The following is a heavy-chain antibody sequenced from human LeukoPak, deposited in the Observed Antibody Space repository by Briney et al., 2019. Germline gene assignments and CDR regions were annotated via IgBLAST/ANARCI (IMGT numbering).Heavy chain of an antibody. CDR1: GGTFSSYA. Sequence: SVKVSCKASGGTFSSYAISWVRQAPGQGLEWMGGIIPIFGTANYAQKFQGRVTITTDECTSTAYMELSSLRSEDTAVYYCASMIVVVITDGRDAFDIWGQGTMVTVSS. J-gene: IGHJ3*02. CDR2: IIPIFGTA. D-gene: IGHD3-22*01. CDR3: ASMIVVVITDGRDAFDI. V-gene: IGHV1-69*05.